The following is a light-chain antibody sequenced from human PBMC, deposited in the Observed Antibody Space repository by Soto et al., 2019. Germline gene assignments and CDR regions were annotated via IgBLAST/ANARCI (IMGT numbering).Light chain of an antibody. CDR1: SSDVGGYNY. CDR3: SSYTSRSTSV. Sequence: SALTQPASVSGSPGQSITISCTGTSSDVGGYNYVSWYQQHPGKAPKLMIYEVSNRPSGVSNRFSGSKSGNTASLTISGLQAEDEADYYCSSYTSRSTSVFGGGTKLTVL. CDR2: EVS. J-gene: IGLJ3*02. V-gene: IGLV2-14*01.